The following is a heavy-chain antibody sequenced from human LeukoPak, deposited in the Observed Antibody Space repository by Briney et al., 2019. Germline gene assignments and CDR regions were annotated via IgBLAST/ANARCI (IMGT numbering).Heavy chain of an antibody. D-gene: IGHD4-17*01. J-gene: IGHJ6*02. CDR1: GGTFSSCA. CDR3: ARARTTVTGNYYYGMDV. Sequence: SVKVSCKASGGTFSSCAISWVRQAPGQGLEWMGRIIPIFGIANYAQKFQGRVTITADKSTSTAYMELSSLRSEDTAVYYCARARTTVTGNYYYGMDVWGQGTTVTVSS. V-gene: IGHV1-69*04. CDR2: IIPIFGIA.